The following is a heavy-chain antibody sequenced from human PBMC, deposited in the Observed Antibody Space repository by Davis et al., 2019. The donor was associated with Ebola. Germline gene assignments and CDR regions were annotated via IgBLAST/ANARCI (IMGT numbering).Heavy chain of an antibody. J-gene: IGHJ6*04. Sequence: GESLKISCAASGFISRNYVMSWVRQAPGKGLEWVSTFGTSGDTYYADSVKGRFTISRDNSKNTLHLQMNSLRAEDTALYYCTKRLGRDHYGMDVWGKGTTVTVSS. D-gene: IGHD7-27*01. V-gene: IGHV3-23*01. CDR2: FGTSGDT. CDR1: GFISRNYV. CDR3: TKRLGRDHYGMDV.